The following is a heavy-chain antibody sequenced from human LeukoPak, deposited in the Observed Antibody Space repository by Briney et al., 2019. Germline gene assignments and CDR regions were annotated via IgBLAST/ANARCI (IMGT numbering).Heavy chain of an antibody. CDR2: ISYDGSNK. CDR3: VRDLHCSTFSCSFDI. J-gene: IGHJ4*02. CDR1: GFTFSSYA. V-gene: IGHV3-30-3*01. D-gene: IGHD2-2*01. Sequence: GRSLRLSCAASGFTFSSYAMHWVRQAPGKGLEWVAVISYDGSNKYYADSVKGRFTISRDNSKNTLYLQMNSLRAEDTAVYYCVRDLHCSTFSCSFDIWGQGTLVTVSS.